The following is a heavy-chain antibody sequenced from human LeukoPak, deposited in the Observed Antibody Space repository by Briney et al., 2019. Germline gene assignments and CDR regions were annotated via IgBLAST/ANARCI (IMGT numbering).Heavy chain of an antibody. Sequence: PGGSLRLSCTASGFTFSSYSMDWVRQAPGKGLEYVSAISSHGGDAYYADSVKGRFTISRDNSKNTLYLQMSSLRAEDTAVYYCVKSINWGRVAGYYDYWGQGSLVSVSS. CDR3: VKSINWGRVAGYYDY. V-gene: IGHV3-64D*06. CDR1: GFTFSSYS. CDR2: ISSHGGDA. J-gene: IGHJ4*02. D-gene: IGHD7-27*01.